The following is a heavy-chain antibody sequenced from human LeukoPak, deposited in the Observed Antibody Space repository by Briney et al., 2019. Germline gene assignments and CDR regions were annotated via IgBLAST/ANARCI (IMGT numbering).Heavy chain of an antibody. J-gene: IGHJ3*02. D-gene: IGHD3-22*01. CDR3: ARVLEDYYDSSGYSDAFDI. CDR1: GGSVSSGSYY. CDR2: IYYSGST. V-gene: IGHV4-61*01. Sequence: SETLSLTCTVSGGSVSSGSYYWSWIRQPPGKGLEWIGYIYYSGSTNYKPSLKSRVTISVDTSKNQFSLKLSSVTAADTAVYYCARVLEDYYDSSGYSDAFDIWGQGTMVTVSS.